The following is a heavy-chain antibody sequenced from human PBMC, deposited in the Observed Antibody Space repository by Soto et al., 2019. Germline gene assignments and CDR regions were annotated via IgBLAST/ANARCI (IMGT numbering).Heavy chain of an antibody. J-gene: IGHJ4*02. D-gene: IGHD6-13*01. Sequence: EVQLLESGGGLVQPGGSLRLSCVVSGFTLSNYGMSWVRQAPGKGLEWVSAISSTGGSTYYADSVRGRFTISRDTSKNTLYLQMNSLRVEDTATYYCAKNVNGAAGTSDYWGQGTLVHVSS. CDR3: AKNVNGAAGTSDY. V-gene: IGHV3-23*01. CDR1: GFTLSNYG. CDR2: ISSTGGST.